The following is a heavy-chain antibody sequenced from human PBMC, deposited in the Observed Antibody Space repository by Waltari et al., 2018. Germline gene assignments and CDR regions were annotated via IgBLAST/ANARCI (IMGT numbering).Heavy chain of an antibody. D-gene: IGHD5-12*01. CDR2: IYSTGSTI. CDR3: ARGYRKAFDI. V-gene: IGHV3-48*04. J-gene: IGHJ3*02. Sequence: EVQLVESGGGLVQPGGSLRLSYAASGFTFSDFSMNWVRQAPGKGLEWVSYIYSTGSTIYYADSVKGRFTISRDNAQNSLYLQMNSLRADDTAVYYCARGYRKAFDIWGQGTMVTVSS. CDR1: GFTFSDFS.